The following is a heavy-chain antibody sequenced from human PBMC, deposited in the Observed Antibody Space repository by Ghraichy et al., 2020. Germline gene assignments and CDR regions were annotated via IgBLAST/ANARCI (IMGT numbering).Heavy chain of an antibody. J-gene: IGHJ6*02. D-gene: IGHD1-26*01. Sequence: GGSLRLSCAASGFTFSSYGMHWVRQAPGKGLEWVAVIWYDGSNKYYADSVKGRFTISRDNSKNTLYLQMNSLRAEDTAVYYCARDGSGSYHYYYYYGMDVWGQGTTVTVSS. CDR2: IWYDGSNK. V-gene: IGHV3-33*01. CDR1: GFTFSSYG. CDR3: ARDGSGSYHYYYYYGMDV.